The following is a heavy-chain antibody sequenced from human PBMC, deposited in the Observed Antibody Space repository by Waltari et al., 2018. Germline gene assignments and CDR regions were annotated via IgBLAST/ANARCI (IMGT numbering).Heavy chain of an antibody. CDR3: VRDRHYYEASYLAGPDSFDI. V-gene: IGHV4-38-2*02. Sequence: QVQLQESGPGLVKPSETLSLTCNVSGYSISSGYYWGWIRQPPGKGLEWIGSIYYGGDTYYKASLKSRVTISMDTSKNQLSLKLTSVTASDTAMYFCVRDRHYYEASYLAGPDSFDIWGQGTMVTVSS. J-gene: IGHJ3*02. D-gene: IGHD3-16*02. CDR1: GYSISSGYY. CDR2: IYYGGDT.